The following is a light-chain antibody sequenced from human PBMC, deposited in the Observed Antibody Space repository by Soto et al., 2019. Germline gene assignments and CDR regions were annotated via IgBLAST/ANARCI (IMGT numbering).Light chain of an antibody. J-gene: IGKJ5*01. CDR2: AAS. V-gene: IGKV3-11*01. CDR3: QHFKSFPIT. Sequence: EIVFTQSPSTLSSFPGDRVTLSCRASQYINTRLAWYQHRPGQAPRLLIYAASSRATGIPDRFSGSGSGADFTLTISSLQPEDFATYYCQHFKSFPITFGQGTRLEIK. CDR1: QYINTR.